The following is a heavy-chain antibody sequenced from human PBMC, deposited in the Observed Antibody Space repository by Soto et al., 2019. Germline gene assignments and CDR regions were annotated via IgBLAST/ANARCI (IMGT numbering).Heavy chain of an antibody. J-gene: IGHJ4*02. CDR3: ARDGARITVFGMIYYFDY. CDR1: GYSFSAHA. D-gene: IGHD3-3*01. CDR2: INPGNGNT. V-gene: IGHV1-3*01. Sequence: ASVKVSCKASGYSFSAHAMHWVRQAPGQRLEWMGWINPGNGNTKYSQKFQGRVAITRDTSASTAYMELSSLRSEDTAIYFCARDGARITVFGMIYYFDYWGQGTRVTVSS.